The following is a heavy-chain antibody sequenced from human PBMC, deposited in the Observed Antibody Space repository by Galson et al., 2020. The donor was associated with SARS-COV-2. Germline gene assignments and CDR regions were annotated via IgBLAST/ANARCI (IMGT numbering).Heavy chain of an antibody. CDR2: IPSDGSNS. J-gene: IGHJ4*02. CDR3: ARGGEWELPYYFDY. CDR1: GFTFRNYV. V-gene: IGHV3-30*04. Sequence: GESLKIPCASSGFTFRNYVMHWVRQAPSKGPEWVAVIPSDGSNSFYADSLKGRFTISRDNSKSTLHLQMNSLRAEDTAVYYCARGGEWELPYYFDYWGQGTLVTVSS. D-gene: IGHD1-26*01.